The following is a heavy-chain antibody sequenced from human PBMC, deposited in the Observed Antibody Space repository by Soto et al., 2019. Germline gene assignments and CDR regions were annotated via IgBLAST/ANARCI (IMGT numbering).Heavy chain of an antibody. CDR2: IKNDGTT. J-gene: IGHJ6*02. V-gene: IGHV3-74*01. CDR3: AKDRGEEGLKFLEWFGGMDV. Sequence: GGSLRLSCAASGFTVSNYWMNWVRQAPGKGLVWVSHIKNDGTTSYADSVEGRFTVSRDDAKNSFYLQMNSLRADDTAVYYCAKDRGEEGLKFLEWFGGMDVWGHGTTVTVS. D-gene: IGHD3-3*01. CDR1: GFTVSNYW.